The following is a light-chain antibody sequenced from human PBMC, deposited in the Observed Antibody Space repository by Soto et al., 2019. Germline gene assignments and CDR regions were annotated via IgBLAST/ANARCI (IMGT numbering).Light chain of an antibody. CDR2: DVS. Sequence: QSVLTQPASVSGSPGQSITISCTGTSSDVGGYNYVSWYQPHPGKAPKLMIYDVSKRPWGVSNRFSGSRSGNTASLTISGLQAEDEADYYCSSYTSSSSYVFGTGTKVTVL. CDR3: SSYTSSSSYV. J-gene: IGLJ1*01. CDR1: SSDVGGYNY. V-gene: IGLV2-14*01.